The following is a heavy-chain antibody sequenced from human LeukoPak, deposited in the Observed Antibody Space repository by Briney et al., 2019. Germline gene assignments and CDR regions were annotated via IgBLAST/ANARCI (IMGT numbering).Heavy chain of an antibody. Sequence: SETLSLTCTVSGDSISSSSCYWGWIRQPPGKGLEWIGNIYYSGSTYYNPSLKSRVTISVDTSKNQFSLKLSSVTAADTAVYYCARKRYNWNYGWFDPWGQGTLVTVSS. CDR3: ARKRYNWNYGWFDP. CDR1: GDSISSSSCY. D-gene: IGHD1-7*01. J-gene: IGHJ5*02. CDR2: IYYSGST. V-gene: IGHV4-39*01.